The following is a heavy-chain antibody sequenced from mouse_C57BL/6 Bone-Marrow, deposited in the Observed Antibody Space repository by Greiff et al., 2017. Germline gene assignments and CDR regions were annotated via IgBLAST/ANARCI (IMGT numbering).Heavy chain of an antibody. J-gene: IGHJ2*01. CDR3: ARATTVPDY. D-gene: IGHD1-1*01. CDR1: GYSITSGYY. V-gene: IGHV3-6*01. Sequence: DVKLQESGPGLVKPSQSLSLTCSVTGYSITSGYYWNWIRQFPGNKLEWMGYISYDGSNNYNPSLKNRISITRDTSKNQFSLKLNSVTTEDTATYYCARATTVPDYWGQGTTLTVSS. CDR2: ISYDGSN.